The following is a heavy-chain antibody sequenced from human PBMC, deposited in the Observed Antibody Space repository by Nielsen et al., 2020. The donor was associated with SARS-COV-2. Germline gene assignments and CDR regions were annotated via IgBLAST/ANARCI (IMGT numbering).Heavy chain of an antibody. J-gene: IGHJ6*02. CDR3: ARSREYCSSTSRYALYGMDV. D-gene: IGHD2-2*01. Sequence: GKSLKISCAASGFTFSSYDMHWVRQATGKGLEWVSAIGTAGDTYYPGSVKGRFTISRENAKNSLYLQMNSLRAGDTAVYYCARSREYCSSTSRYALYGMDVWGQGTTVTVSS. CDR2: IGTAGDT. V-gene: IGHV3-13*04. CDR1: GFTFSSYD.